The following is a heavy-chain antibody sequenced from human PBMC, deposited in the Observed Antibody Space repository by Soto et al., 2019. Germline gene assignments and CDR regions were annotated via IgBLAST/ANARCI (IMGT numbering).Heavy chain of an antibody. V-gene: IGHV3-23*01. D-gene: IGHD1-26*01. CDR3: AKDNSSGSYYFDY. J-gene: IGHJ4*02. CDR1: GLTFSSYA. CDR2: ISGSGGST. Sequence: EVQLLESGGGLVQPGGSLRLSCAASGLTFSSYAMSWVRQAPGKGLEWVSAISGSGGSTYYADSVKGRFTISRDNSKNTLYLQMNSLRAEDTAVYYCAKDNSSGSYYFDYWGQGTLVTVSS.